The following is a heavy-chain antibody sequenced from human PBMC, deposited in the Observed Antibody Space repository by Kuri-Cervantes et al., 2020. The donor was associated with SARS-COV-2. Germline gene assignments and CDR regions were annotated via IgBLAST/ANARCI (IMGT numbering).Heavy chain of an antibody. CDR3: ARSRSTANLDY. V-gene: IGHV4-59*08. Sequence: SETLSLTCTVSGGSISSYYWSWIRQPPGKGLEWIGYIYYSGSTNYNPSLKSRVTISVDTSKNQFSLKLSSVTAADTAVYYCARSRSTANLDYWGQGTLVTVSS. D-gene: IGHD2-21*02. CDR2: IYYSGST. CDR1: GGSISSYY. J-gene: IGHJ4*02.